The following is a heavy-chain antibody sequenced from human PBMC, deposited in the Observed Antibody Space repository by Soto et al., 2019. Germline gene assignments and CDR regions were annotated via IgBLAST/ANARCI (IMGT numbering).Heavy chain of an antibody. J-gene: IGHJ2*01. CDR2: ISGSGGST. D-gene: IGHD3-16*01. V-gene: IGHV3-23*01. CDR1: GFTFSSYA. Sequence: GGSLRLSCAASGFTFSSYAMSWVRQAPGKGLEWVSAISGSGGSTYYADSVKGRFTISRDNSKNTLYLQMNSLRAEDTAVYYCAKVSSGGITYWYFDLWGRGTLVTVSS. CDR3: AKVSSGGITYWYFDL.